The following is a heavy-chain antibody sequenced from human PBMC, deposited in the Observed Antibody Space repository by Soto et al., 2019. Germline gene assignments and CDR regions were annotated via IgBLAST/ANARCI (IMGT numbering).Heavy chain of an antibody. CDR1: GGSFSGYY. V-gene: IGHV4-34*01. CDR2: INHSGST. Sequence: QVQLQQWGAGLLKPSETLSLTCAVYGGSFSGYYWSWIRQPPGKGLEWIGEINHSGSTNYNPSLKSRVTISVDTSKSQFSLKLSSVTAADTAVYYCARVITVAGPRTDAFDIWGQGTMVTVSS. CDR3: ARVITVAGPRTDAFDI. D-gene: IGHD6-19*01. J-gene: IGHJ3*02.